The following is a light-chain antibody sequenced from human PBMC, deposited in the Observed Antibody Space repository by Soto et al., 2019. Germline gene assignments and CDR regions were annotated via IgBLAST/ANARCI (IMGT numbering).Light chain of an antibody. CDR1: SRDVGGYDY. Sequence: QSALTQPASVSGSPGQSITISCTGTSRDVGGYDYVSWYQQDPGKAPKLMIYAVSNRPSGVSNRFSGSKSGNTASLTISGLQAEDEADYYCSSYTSSSTLVFGGGTKLTVL. J-gene: IGLJ2*01. CDR2: AVS. V-gene: IGLV2-14*01. CDR3: SSYTSSSTLV.